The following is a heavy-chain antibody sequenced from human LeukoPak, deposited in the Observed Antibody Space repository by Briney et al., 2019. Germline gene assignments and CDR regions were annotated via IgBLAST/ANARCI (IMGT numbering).Heavy chain of an antibody. CDR2: ISSSGGTI. J-gene: IGHJ4*02. CDR3: AKPRDILVDY. Sequence: GSLRLSCAASGFTFSSYEMNWVRQAPGKGLEWVSYISSSGGTISYADSVKGRFTISRDNSKNTLYLQMSSLRAEDTAVYYCAKPRDILVDYWGQGTLVTVSS. V-gene: IGHV3-48*03. CDR1: GFTFSSYE.